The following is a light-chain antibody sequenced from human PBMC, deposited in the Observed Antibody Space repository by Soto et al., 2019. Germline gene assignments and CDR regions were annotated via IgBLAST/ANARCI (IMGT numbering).Light chain of an antibody. CDR1: SSNIGSAY. CDR3: AAWDDSLVV. J-gene: IGLJ2*01. Sequence: QSVLTQPPSASGTPGQTVTLSCSGSSSNIGSAYIYWYQHLPGTAPKLLIYRNNQRPSGVPDRFSASKSGTSASLAIIGLRSEDDADYYCAAWDDSLVVFGGGTKLTVL. V-gene: IGLV1-47*01. CDR2: RNN.